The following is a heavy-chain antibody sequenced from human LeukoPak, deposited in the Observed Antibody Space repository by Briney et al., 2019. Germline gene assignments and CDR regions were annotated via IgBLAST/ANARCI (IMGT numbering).Heavy chain of an antibody. J-gene: IGHJ4*02. CDR3: ARDARSGYSYGPKVDY. Sequence: GASVKVSCKASGYTVTGYYMHWVRQAPGQGHEWMGWINPNSGGTNYAQKFQGRVTMTRDTSISTAYMELSRLRSDDTAVYYCARDARSGYSYGPKVDYWGQGTLVTVSS. CDR2: INPNSGGT. D-gene: IGHD5-18*01. CDR1: GYTVTGYY. V-gene: IGHV1-2*02.